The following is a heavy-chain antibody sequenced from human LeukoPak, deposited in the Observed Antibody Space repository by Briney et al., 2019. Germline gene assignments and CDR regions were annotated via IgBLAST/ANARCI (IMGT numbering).Heavy chain of an antibody. Sequence: GGSLRLSCAASGITFNLYWMTWVRQAPGKGLEWVANIKHDGTEKYYVDSVKGRFTISRDNAKNSLYLQMNSLRAEDTAVYYCASMRYGSGSYYFDYWGQGTLVTVSS. D-gene: IGHD3-10*01. CDR3: ASMRYGSGSYYFDY. CDR2: IKHDGTEK. J-gene: IGHJ4*02. CDR1: GITFNLYW. V-gene: IGHV3-7*02.